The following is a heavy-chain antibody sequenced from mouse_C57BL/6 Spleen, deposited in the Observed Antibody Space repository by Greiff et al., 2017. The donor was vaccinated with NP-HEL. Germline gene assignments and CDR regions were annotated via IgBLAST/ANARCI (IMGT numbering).Heavy chain of an antibody. V-gene: IGHV1-81*01. CDR1: GYTFTSYG. CDR2: IYPGNGNT. CDR3: ARRTFFDY. Sequence: VQLQQSGAELARPGASVKLSCKASGYTFTSYGISWVKQRPGQGLEWIGEIYPGNGNTYYNEKFKGKATLTADKSSSTAYMELRSLTSEDSAVYFCARRTFFDYWGQGTTLTVSS. J-gene: IGHJ2*01. D-gene: IGHD3-3*01.